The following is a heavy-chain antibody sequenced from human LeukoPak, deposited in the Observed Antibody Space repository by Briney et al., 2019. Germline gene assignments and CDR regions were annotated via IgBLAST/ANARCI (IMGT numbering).Heavy chain of an antibody. D-gene: IGHD3-10*01. CDR2: INHSGST. CDR1: GGSFSGYY. J-gene: IGHJ4*02. CDR3: ARVHYYGSGNIDY. Sequence: PSETLSLTCAVYGGSFSGYYWSWIRQPPGKGLEWIGEINHSGSTNYNPSLKSRVTISVDTSKKQFSLKLSSVTAADTAVYYCARVHYYGSGNIDYWGQGTLSPSPQ. V-gene: IGHV4-34*01.